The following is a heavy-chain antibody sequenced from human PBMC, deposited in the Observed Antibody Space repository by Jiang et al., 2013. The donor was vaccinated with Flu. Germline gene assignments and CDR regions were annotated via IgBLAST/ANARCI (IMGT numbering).Heavy chain of an antibody. V-gene: IGHV4-38-2*01. CDR1: GYSISNGYY. J-gene: IGHJ4*02. D-gene: IGHD3-22*01. CDR2: IFHDGST. Sequence: SLTCGVSGYSISNGYYWGWDPAAPREGLEWIANIFHDGSTYYNPSLNDRVTISVDTSKNQFSLNLRSVTAADTAVYYCARVPHYYDSSPYRYYLDYWGQGALVTVSS. CDR3: ARVPHYYDSSPYRYYLDY.